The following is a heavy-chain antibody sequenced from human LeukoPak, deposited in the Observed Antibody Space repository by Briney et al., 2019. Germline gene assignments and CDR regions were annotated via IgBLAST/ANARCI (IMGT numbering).Heavy chain of an antibody. CDR2: IYYSGST. Sequence: SETLSLTCTVSGGSISSYYWSWIRQPPGKGLEWIGYIYYSGSTNYNPSLKSRVTISVDTSKNQFSLKLSSVTAADTAVYYCARHLRYSGYDSEAPNWFDPWGQGTLVTVSS. V-gene: IGHV4-59*08. J-gene: IGHJ5*02. D-gene: IGHD5-12*01. CDR1: GGSISSYY. CDR3: ARHLRYSGYDSEAPNWFDP.